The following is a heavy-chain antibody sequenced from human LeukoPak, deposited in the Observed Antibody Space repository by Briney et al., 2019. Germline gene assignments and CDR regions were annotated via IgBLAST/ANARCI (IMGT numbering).Heavy chain of an antibody. J-gene: IGHJ4*02. CDR1: GFTFSSYA. V-gene: IGHV3-23*01. CDR3: AGGYSYGRGVDY. CDR2: ISGSGGST. Sequence: GGSLRLSCAASGFTFSSYAMSWVRQAPGKGLEWVSAISGSGGSTYYADSVKGRFTISRDSAKNSLYLQMNSLRAEDTAVYYCAGGYSYGRGVDYWGQGTLVTVSS. D-gene: IGHD5-18*01.